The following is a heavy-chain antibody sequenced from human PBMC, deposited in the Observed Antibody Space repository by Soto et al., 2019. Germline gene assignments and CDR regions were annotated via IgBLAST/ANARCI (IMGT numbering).Heavy chain of an antibody. Sequence: GSLRLSCAASGFTFSNYAINWVRQSPGKGLEWVSVISGSVGSTYYADSVKGRFTITRDNSKNTLYLQMNSLRAEDTAVYYCARGYYDFWSGYYISPYGMDVWGQGTTVTVSS. CDR3: ARGYYDFWSGYYISPYGMDV. D-gene: IGHD3-3*01. V-gene: IGHV3-23*01. CDR2: ISGSVGST. J-gene: IGHJ6*02. CDR1: GFTFSNYA.